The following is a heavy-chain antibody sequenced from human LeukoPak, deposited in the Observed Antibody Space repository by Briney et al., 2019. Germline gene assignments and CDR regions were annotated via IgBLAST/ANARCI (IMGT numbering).Heavy chain of an antibody. D-gene: IGHD6-19*01. Sequence: GGSLRLSCAASGFPFSSYGMHWVRQAPGKGLEWVARLVYDARSDYANSVKGRFSISRDDSKNTLFLDVSNLRVEDTALYYCARGLSAVFDFWGQGVLVTLSS. CDR2: LVYDARS. V-gene: IGHV3-33*01. CDR1: GFPFSSYG. J-gene: IGHJ4*02. CDR3: ARGLSAVFDF.